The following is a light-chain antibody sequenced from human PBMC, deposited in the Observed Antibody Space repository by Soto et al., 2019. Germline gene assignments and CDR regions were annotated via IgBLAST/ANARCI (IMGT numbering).Light chain of an antibody. CDR1: QSVSSSY. CDR2: GAS. Sequence: EIVVTQSPGTLSLSPGERATLSCRASQSVSSSYLAWYQQKPGQDPTLLIYGASTRATGIPDRFSGSGSGTDFTLTISRLEPEDFAVYYCQQYGSSPLYTFGQGTKLEIK. J-gene: IGKJ2*01. CDR3: QQYGSSPLYT. V-gene: IGKV3-20*01.